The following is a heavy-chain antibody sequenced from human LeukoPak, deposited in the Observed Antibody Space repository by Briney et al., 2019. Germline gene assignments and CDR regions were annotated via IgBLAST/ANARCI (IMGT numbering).Heavy chain of an antibody. J-gene: IGHJ6*02. V-gene: IGHV3-30-3*02. CDR3: AKSLPSSYYYYGMDV. Sequence: GGSLRLSCAASGFTFSSYAMHWVRQAPGKGLEWVAVISYDGSNKYYADSVKGRFTISRDNSKNTLYLQMNSLRAEDTAVYYCAKSLPSSYYYYGMDVWGQGTTVTVSS. CDR2: ISYDGSNK. CDR1: GFTFSSYA.